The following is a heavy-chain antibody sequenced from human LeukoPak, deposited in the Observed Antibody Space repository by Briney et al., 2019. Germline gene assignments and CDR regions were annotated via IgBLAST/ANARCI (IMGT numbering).Heavy chain of an antibody. Sequence: SSGTLSLTCAVSGGSISSSNWWSWVRQPPGKGLEWIGEIYHSGSTKYNPSLKSRVTISVDKSKNQLSLEMSSVTAADTAVYYCARDSYLTGYYMAFDIWGQGTMVTVSS. J-gene: IGHJ3*02. CDR1: GGSISSSNW. CDR3: ARDSYLTGYYMAFDI. CDR2: IYHSGST. D-gene: IGHD3-9*01. V-gene: IGHV4-4*02.